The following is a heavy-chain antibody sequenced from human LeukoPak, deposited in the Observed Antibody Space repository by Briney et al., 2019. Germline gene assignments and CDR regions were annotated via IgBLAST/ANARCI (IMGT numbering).Heavy chain of an antibody. D-gene: IGHD1-26*01. J-gene: IGHJ4*02. CDR3: TTDRGSGYSGSYYFDN. CDR1: GFTFSSYE. Sequence: GGSLRLSCAASGFTFSSYEMNWVRQAPGKGLEWVLYISSSGSTIYYADSVKGRFTISRDNAKNSLYLQMNSLKTEDTAVYYCTTDRGSGYSGSYYFDNWGQGTLVTVSS. CDR2: ISSSGSTI. V-gene: IGHV3-48*03.